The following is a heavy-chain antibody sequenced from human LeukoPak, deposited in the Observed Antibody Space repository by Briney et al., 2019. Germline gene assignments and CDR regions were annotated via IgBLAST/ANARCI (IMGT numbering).Heavy chain of an antibody. CDR1: GFTFSSYA. D-gene: IGHD5-12*01. J-gene: IGHJ5*02. CDR3: AKDLSVPRRGYSGYTGGNWFDP. CDR2: ISGSGGST. V-gene: IGHV3-23*01. Sequence: TGGSLRLSCAASGFTFSSYAMSWVRQAPGKGLEWVSAISGSGGSTYYADSVKGRFTISRDNSKNTLYLQMNSLRAEDTAVYYCAKDLSVPRRGYSGYTGGNWFDPWGQGTLVTVSS.